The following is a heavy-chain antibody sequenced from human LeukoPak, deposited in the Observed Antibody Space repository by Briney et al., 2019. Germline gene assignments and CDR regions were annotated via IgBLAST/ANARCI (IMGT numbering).Heavy chain of an antibody. J-gene: IGHJ4*02. CDR2: ISGSGGST. CDR3: AKAKAYYDFWSGYNPDY. V-gene: IGHV3-23*01. CDR1: GFTFSSYA. Sequence: GGSLRLSCAASGFTFSSYAMSWVRQAPGKGLEWVSAISGSGGSTYYADSVKGRFTISRDNSKNTLYLQMNSLRAEDTAVYYCAKAKAYYDFWSGYNPDYWGQGTLVTVSS. D-gene: IGHD3-3*01.